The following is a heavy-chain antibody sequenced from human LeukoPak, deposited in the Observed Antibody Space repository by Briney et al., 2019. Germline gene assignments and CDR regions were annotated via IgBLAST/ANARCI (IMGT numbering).Heavy chain of an antibody. D-gene: IGHD2-2*02. CDR3: AKDCSSTSCYRDDAFDI. CDR1: GFTFSSYG. Sequence: GGSLRLSCAASGFTFSSYGMHWVRQAPGKGLEWVAFIRYDGSNKYYADSVKGRFTISRDNSKNTLYLQMNSLRAEDTAVYYCAKDCSSTSCYRDDAFDIWGQGTMVTVSS. V-gene: IGHV3-30*02. CDR2: IRYDGSNK. J-gene: IGHJ3*02.